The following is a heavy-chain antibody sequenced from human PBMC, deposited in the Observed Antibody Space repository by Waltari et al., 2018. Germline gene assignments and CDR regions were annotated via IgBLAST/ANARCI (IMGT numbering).Heavy chain of an antibody. CDR3: AKYSSSSGAFDI. Sequence: EVQLLESGGGLVQPGGSLRLSCAASGFTFSSYAMNWVRQAPGKGLEWVSVIYSGGSTYYADSVKGRFTISRDNSKNTLYLQMNSLRAEDTAVYYCAKYSSSSGAFDIWGQGTMVTVSS. CDR1: GFTFSSYA. CDR2: IYSGGST. J-gene: IGHJ3*02. V-gene: IGHV3-23*03. D-gene: IGHD6-6*01.